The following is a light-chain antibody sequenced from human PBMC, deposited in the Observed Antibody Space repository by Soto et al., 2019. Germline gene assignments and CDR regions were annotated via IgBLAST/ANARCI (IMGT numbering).Light chain of an antibody. CDR2: EVT. V-gene: IGLV2-8*01. CDR3: SAYAGSNTFV. Sequence: QSVLAQPPSASGSPGQSVTISCTGTSSDVGDNYVSWYQQHLGKAPKLIIYEVTLRPSGVPDRFSGSKSGNTASLTVSGLQADDDADYYCSAYAGSNTFVFGTGTQLTVL. CDR1: SSDVGDNY. J-gene: IGLJ1*01.